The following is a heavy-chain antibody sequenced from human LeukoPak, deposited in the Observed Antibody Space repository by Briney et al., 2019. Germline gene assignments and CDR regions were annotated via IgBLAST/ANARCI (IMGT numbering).Heavy chain of an antibody. J-gene: IGHJ4*02. Sequence: GGSLRLSCAASGFTVSSNYMSWVRQAPGKGLEWVSVIYSGGSTYYADSVKGRFTISRDNSKNTLYLQMNSLRAEDTAVYFCATGERMVRGDGVDYWGQGTLVTVSS. CDR3: ATGERMVRGDGVDY. CDR2: IYSGGST. V-gene: IGHV3-66*01. CDR1: GFTVSSNY. D-gene: IGHD3-10*01.